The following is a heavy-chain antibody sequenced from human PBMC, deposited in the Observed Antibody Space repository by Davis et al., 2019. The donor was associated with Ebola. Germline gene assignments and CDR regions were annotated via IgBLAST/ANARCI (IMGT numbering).Heavy chain of an antibody. CDR1: GFTFSSSA. CDR3: GRDVY. CDR2: IKEDGTER. Sequence: PGGSLRLSCAASGFTFSSSAMSWVRRAPGKGLEWVANIKEDGTERDYGHSVKGRFTISRDDATNSLYLQMNNLRAEDTAVYYCGRDVYWGQGILVTVSS. V-gene: IGHV3-7*01. J-gene: IGHJ4*02.